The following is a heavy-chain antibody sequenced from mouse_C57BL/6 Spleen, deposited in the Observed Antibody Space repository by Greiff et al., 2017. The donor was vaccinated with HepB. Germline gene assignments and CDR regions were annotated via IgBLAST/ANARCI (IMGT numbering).Heavy chain of an antibody. CDR3: ARNYYGSSYWYFDV. CDR2: ISNLAYSI. J-gene: IGHJ1*03. D-gene: IGHD1-1*01. CDR1: GFTFSDYG. Sequence: DVKLVESGGGLVQPGGSLKLSCAASGFTFSDYGIAWVRQAPRKGPEWVAFISNLAYSIYYADTVTGRFTISRENAKNTLYLEMSSLRSEDTAMFYCARNYYGSSYWYFDVWGTGTTVTVSS. V-gene: IGHV5-15*01.